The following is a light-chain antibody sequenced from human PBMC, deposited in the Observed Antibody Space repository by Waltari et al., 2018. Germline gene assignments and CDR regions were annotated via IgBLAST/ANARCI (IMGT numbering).Light chain of an antibody. Sequence: DAAMTQSPLSLPVTLGQPASISCRSSRSLVHSDGNTYLNWFHQRPGQSPRRLIYKVSRRESGVPDRFSGSGSGTDFTLKISRVEAEDVGIYYCMQGTHWPLTFGQGTRLEI. CDR1: RSLVHSDGNTY. V-gene: IGKV2-30*02. CDR2: KVS. J-gene: IGKJ5*01. CDR3: MQGTHWPLT.